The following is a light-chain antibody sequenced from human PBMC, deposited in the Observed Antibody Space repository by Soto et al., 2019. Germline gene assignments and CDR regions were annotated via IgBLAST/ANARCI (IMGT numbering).Light chain of an antibody. CDR2: AAS. CDR1: QNISRY. CDR3: QQSYSTPIT. V-gene: IGKV1-39*01. J-gene: IGKJ5*01. Sequence: GYRVAITGRASQNISRYLNWYQQKPGKAPKLLIYAASSLQSGVPSRVSGSGSGTDFTLTISSLKPEDFETYYCQQSYSTPITFGQGTRLEIK.